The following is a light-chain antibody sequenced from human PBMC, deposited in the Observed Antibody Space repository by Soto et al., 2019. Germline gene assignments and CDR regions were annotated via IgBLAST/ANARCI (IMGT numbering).Light chain of an antibody. V-gene: IGLV2-8*01. CDR1: SSDIGNYKF. CDR2: EVS. CDR3: SSYAGSNRGYV. Sequence: QSVLTQPPSASGSPGQSVTISCTGTSSDIGNYKFVSWYQQHPGRAPKLIIYEVSLRPSGVLDRFSGSKSGNTASLTVSGLQDEDEADYYCSSYAGSNRGYVFGTGTKVTVL. J-gene: IGLJ1*01.